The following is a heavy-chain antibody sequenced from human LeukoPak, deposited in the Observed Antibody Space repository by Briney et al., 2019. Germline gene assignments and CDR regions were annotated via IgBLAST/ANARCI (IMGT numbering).Heavy chain of an antibody. J-gene: IGHJ6*03. CDR1: GGSISSYY. CDR2: IYYSGST. Sequence: SSETLSLTCTVSGGSISSYYWSWIRQPPGKGLEWIGYIYYSGSTNYNPSLKSRVTISVDTSKNQFSLKLSSVTAADTAVYYCTRGSIAYYYMDVWGKGTTVTISS. CDR3: TRGSIAYYYMDV. V-gene: IGHV4-59*01. D-gene: IGHD3-22*01.